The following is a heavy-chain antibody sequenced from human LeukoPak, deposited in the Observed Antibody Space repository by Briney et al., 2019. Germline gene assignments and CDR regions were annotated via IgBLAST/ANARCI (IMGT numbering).Heavy chain of an antibody. D-gene: IGHD3-9*01. CDR3: ARVSGKFYDILTGYYSY. CDR1: GFTFSSYA. V-gene: IGHV3-30-3*01. CDR2: ISYDGSNK. Sequence: GGPLRLSCAASGFTFSSYAMHWVRQAPGKGLEGVAVISYDGSNKYYADSVKGRFTISRDNSKNTLYLQMNSLRAEDTAVYYCARVSGKFYDILTGYYSYWGQGTLVTVSS. J-gene: IGHJ4*02.